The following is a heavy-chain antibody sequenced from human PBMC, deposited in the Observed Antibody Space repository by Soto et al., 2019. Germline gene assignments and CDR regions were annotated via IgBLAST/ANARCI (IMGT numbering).Heavy chain of an antibody. Sequence: GGSLRLSCAASGFTFSIAWMNWVRQAPGKGLEWVGRIKSKIDGGTTDYAAPVKGRFTITRDDSKNTLYLQMNTLKNEDTGVYYCTTDTRMLVVAPTFDYWGHGSLVTVSS. J-gene: IGHJ4*01. CDR1: GFTFSIAW. CDR3: TTDTRMLVVAPTFDY. CDR2: IKSKIDGGTT. V-gene: IGHV3-15*07. D-gene: IGHD3-22*01.